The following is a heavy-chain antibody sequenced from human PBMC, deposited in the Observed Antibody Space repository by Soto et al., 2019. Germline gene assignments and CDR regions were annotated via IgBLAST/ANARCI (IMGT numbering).Heavy chain of an antibody. D-gene: IGHD3-10*01. CDR2: ISWNSGSI. V-gene: IGHV3-9*01. J-gene: IGHJ4*02. CDR3: AKSPRGFGERIDY. CDR1: GFTFDDYA. Sequence: SLKISCAASGFTFDDYAMHWVRQAPGKGLEWVSGISWNSGSIGYADSVKGRFTISRDNAKNSLYLQMNSLRAEDTALYYCAKSPRGFGERIDYWGQGTLVTVSS.